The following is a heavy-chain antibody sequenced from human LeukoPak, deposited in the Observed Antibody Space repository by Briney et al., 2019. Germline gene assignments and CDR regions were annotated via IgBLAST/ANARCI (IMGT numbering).Heavy chain of an antibody. D-gene: IGHD3-22*01. V-gene: IGHV1-8*01. CDR3: ARSTNYYDSSGYSECGY. J-gene: IGHJ4*02. CDR2: MNPNSGNT. Sequence: ASVKVSCKASGYTFTSYDINWVRQATGQGLEWMGWMNPNSGNTGYAQKFQGRVTMTRNTSTSTAYMELSSLGSEDTAVYYCARSTNYYDSSGYSECGYWGQGTLVTVSS. CDR1: GYTFTSYD.